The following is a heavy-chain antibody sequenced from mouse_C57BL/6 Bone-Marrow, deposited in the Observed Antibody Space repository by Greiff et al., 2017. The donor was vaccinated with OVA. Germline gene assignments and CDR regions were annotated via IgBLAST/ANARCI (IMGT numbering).Heavy chain of an antibody. V-gene: IGHV1-81*01. J-gene: IGHJ3*01. D-gene: IGHD1-1*01. CDR2: IYPRSGNT. Sequence: QVHVKQSGAELARPGASVKLSCKASGYTFTSYGISWVKQRTGQGLEWIGEIYPRSGNTYYNEKFKGKATLTADKSSSTAYMELRSLTSEDSAVYFCAREGPCYGGSGFAYWGQGTLVTVSA. CDR1: GYTFTSYG. CDR3: AREGPCYGGSGFAY.